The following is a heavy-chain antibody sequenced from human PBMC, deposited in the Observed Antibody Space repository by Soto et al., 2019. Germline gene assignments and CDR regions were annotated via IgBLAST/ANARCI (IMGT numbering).Heavy chain of an antibody. CDR1: GYSVTDHY. D-gene: IGHD3-9*01. CDR2: IYTGGSA. CDR3: ARSFNDWTTYFDY. Sequence: GGSLRLSCAASGYSVTDHYMTWVRQAPGKGLVWVSVIYTGGSAYYGDSVKGRFTISRDSSTNTLYLQMNSLKVGDTAFYFCARSFNDWTTYFDYWSEGTLVTVSS. J-gene: IGHJ4*02. V-gene: IGHV3-53*01.